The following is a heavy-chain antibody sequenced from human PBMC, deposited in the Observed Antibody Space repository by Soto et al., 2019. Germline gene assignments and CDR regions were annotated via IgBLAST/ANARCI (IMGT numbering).Heavy chain of an antibody. CDR2: IDPSYSYT. CDR1: GYSFSNHW. V-gene: IGHV5-10-1*01. Sequence: GELLKISCKGSGYSFSNHWNTWVRQMPGKGLEWMGRIDPSYSYTNYSPSFQGHVTLLANKSISTAYLPRSRLKASDTAMYYCTRQAIFGVIIIAFDIWGQGTMVTVSS. CDR3: TRQAIFGVIIIAFDI. D-gene: IGHD3-3*01. J-gene: IGHJ3*02.